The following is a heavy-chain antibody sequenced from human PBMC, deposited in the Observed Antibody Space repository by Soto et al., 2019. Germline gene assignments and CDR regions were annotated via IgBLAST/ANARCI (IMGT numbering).Heavy chain of an antibody. CDR2: IYGGGNGP. J-gene: IGHJ4*02. D-gene: IGHD2-21*02. CDR3: AKMEGKVTWAYSFDC. Sequence: EVQVLESGGGLVQPGGSLRLSCAATGFTFSDFAMSWVRQAPGKGLEWVSRIYGGGNGPHYADSVKGRVTISRDNSKNTLYLQMNSLRAEDTAVYYCAKMEGKVTWAYSFDCWGQGTLVTVSS. CDR1: GFTFSDFA. V-gene: IGHV3-23*01.